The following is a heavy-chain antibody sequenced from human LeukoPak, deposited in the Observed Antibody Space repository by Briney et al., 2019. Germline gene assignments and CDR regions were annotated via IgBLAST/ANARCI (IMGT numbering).Heavy chain of an antibody. V-gene: IGHV3-66*01. CDR2: IYSGGST. Sequence: GGSLRLSCAAPGVTFSGYSVNWVRQAPGKGLEWVSVIYSGGSTYYADSVKGRFTISRDNAKNTLYLQMDSLRVDDTAVYYCAAWEVIAATPPYFHHWGQGTLVTVSS. J-gene: IGHJ1*01. D-gene: IGHD2-15*01. CDR3: AAWEVIAATPPYFHH. CDR1: GVTFSGYS.